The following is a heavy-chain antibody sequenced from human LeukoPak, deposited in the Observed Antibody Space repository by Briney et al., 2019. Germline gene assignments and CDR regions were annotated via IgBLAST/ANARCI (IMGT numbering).Heavy chain of an antibody. Sequence: GGSLRPSCAASGFTVNSYYMGWVRQAPGKGLEWVSVIYSGGDTYYADSVKGRFIISRDNSKNMIYLEMSSLKAEDTAVYYCAKERNLEIAVAGTIFDYWGQGTLVTVSS. D-gene: IGHD6-19*01. CDR1: GFTVNSYY. J-gene: IGHJ4*02. V-gene: IGHV3-66*01. CDR3: AKERNLEIAVAGTIFDY. CDR2: IYSGGDT.